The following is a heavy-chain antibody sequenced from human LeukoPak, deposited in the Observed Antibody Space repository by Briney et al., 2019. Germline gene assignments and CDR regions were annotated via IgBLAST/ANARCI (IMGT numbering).Heavy chain of an antibody. V-gene: IGHV3-7*03. D-gene: IGHD2-15*01. CDR1: AFIFSGHW. Sequence: GGSLRLFCEGSAFIFSGHWMNWVRQTPGKGLEWVASIKEDGSERQYVDSVKGRFSISRDNTKGSLFLQLNSLRAEDTAVYYCAREVGYCSGGSCPRYGMDVWGQGTTVTVSS. CDR3: AREVGYCSGGSCPRYGMDV. J-gene: IGHJ6*02. CDR2: IKEDGSER.